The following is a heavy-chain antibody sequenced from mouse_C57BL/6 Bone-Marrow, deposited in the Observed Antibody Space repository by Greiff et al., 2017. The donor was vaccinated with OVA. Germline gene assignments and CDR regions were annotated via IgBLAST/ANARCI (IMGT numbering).Heavy chain of an antibody. V-gene: IGHV1-81*01. J-gene: IGHJ2*01. CDR1: GYTFTSYG. D-gene: IGHD1-1*01. CDR3: ARAGAFYYGSSYGY. Sequence: VQLQHSGAELARPGASVKLSCKASGYTFTSYGISWVKQRTGQGLEWIGEIYPRSGNTYYNEKFKGKATLTADKSSSTAYMELRSLTSEDSAVYFCARAGAFYYGSSYGYWGQGTTLTVSS. CDR2: IYPRSGNT.